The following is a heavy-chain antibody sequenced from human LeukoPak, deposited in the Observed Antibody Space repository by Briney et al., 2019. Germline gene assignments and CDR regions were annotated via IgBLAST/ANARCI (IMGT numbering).Heavy chain of an antibody. CDR1: GYTFTSNS. CDR3: ARDRSVWFGELFGYYYGMDV. Sequence: ASVKVSCTSSGYTFTSNSISWVRHAPGQGLEWMGGISAYNGNTNYEQKLQGRITMTTDTSTSTAYMELRSLRSDDTAVYYCARDRSVWFGELFGYYYGMDVWGQGTTVTVSS. V-gene: IGHV1-18*01. J-gene: IGHJ6*02. CDR2: ISAYNGNT. D-gene: IGHD3-10*01.